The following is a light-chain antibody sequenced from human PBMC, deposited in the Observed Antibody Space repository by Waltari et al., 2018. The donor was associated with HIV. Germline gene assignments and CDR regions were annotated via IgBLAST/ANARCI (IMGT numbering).Light chain of an antibody. Sequence: QSVLTQSPSVSGAPGQRVTISCTGTSPNIGAGYDLNWFQHLPGTAPKLLVYSDNNRPSGVPDRFSASKSGTSASLAISGLQVDDEAAYYCQSYDSSLSAYVFGPGTKVTVL. CDR2: SDN. V-gene: IGLV1-40*01. CDR3: QSYDSSLSAYV. J-gene: IGLJ1*01. CDR1: SPNIGAGYD.